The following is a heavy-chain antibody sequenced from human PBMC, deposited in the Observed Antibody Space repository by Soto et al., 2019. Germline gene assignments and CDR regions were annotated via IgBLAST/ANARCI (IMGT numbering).Heavy chain of an antibody. Sequence: GGSLRLSCAASGFTFSTYSMNWVRQAPGEGLEWVSSISSSSSYIYYADSVKGRFIISRDNAKNSLFLQMNSLRAEDTAVYYCARVSRLDYDILTGYYIGGYYYYGMDVWGLGTTVTVSS. CDR2: ISSSSSYI. CDR3: ARVSRLDYDILTGYYIGGYYYYGMDV. V-gene: IGHV3-21*01. D-gene: IGHD3-9*01. J-gene: IGHJ6*02. CDR1: GFTFSTYS.